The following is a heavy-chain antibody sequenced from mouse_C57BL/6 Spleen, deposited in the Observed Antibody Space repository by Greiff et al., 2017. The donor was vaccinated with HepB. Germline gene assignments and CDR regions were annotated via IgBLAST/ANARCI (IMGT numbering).Heavy chain of an antibody. CDR3: ASYDYDVKDWFAY. CDR2: IYPGDGDT. D-gene: IGHD2-4*01. CDR1: GYAFSSSW. J-gene: IGHJ3*01. V-gene: IGHV1-82*01. Sequence: QVQLQQSGPELVKPGASVKISCKASGYAFSSSWMNWVKQRPGKGLEWIGRIYPGDGDTNYNGKFKGKATLTADKSSSTAYMQLSSLTSEDSAVYFCASYDYDVKDWFAYWGQGTLVTVSA.